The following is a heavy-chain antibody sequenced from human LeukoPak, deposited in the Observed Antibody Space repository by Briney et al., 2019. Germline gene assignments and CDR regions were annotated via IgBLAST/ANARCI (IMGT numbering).Heavy chain of an antibody. J-gene: IGHJ4*02. CDR3: ARAYSSSSGRGFDS. CDR1: GFTFSSYW. CDR2: INTDGSGT. D-gene: IGHD6-6*01. Sequence: GGSLRLSCAASGFTFSSYWMHWVRQAPGKGLVWVSRINTDGSGTTYADSVKGRFTTSRDNAKNTLHLQMTSLRAEDTAVYYCARAYSSSSGRGFDSWGQGTLVTVSS. V-gene: IGHV3-74*01.